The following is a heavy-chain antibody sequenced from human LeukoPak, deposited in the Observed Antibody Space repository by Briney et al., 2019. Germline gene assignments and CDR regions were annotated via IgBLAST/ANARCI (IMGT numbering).Heavy chain of an antibody. J-gene: IGHJ4*02. CDR3: ARDAVAVTKGGFDY. Sequence: PSETLSLTCTVSGGSLSSGSYYWSWIRQPPGKGLEWIGYIYYSGSTNYNPSLKSRVTISVDTSKNQFSLKLSSVTAADTAVYYCARDAVAVTKGGFDYWGQGTLVTVSS. D-gene: IGHD4-17*01. CDR2: IYYSGST. CDR1: GGSLSSGSYY. V-gene: IGHV4-61*01.